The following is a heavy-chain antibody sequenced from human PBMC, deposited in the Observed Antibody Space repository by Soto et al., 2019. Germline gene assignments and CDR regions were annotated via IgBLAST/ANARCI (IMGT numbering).Heavy chain of an antibody. CDR1: GGSISSTSYY. CDR2: VYYSGNT. V-gene: IGHV4-39*01. CDR3: ARLVVAGTRSVY. Sequence: QLQLQGSGPGLVKPSETLSLTCTVSGGSISSTSYYWGWIRQPAGKRLEWIGSVYYSGNTYYNPSFKSRVTISIDTSKNPFSLRLNSVTAADTALYYCARLVVAGTRSVYWGQGILVTVSS. J-gene: IGHJ4*02. D-gene: IGHD6-19*01.